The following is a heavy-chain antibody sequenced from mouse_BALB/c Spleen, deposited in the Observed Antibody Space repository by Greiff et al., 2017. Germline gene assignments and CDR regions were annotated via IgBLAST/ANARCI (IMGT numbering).Heavy chain of an antibody. Sequence: QVHVKQSGPGLVQPSQSLSITCTVSGFSLTSYGVHWVRQSPGKGLEWLGVIWSGGSTDYNAAFISRLSISKDNSKSQVFFKMNSLQANDTAIYYCARCYDYDWYFDVWGAGTTVTVSS. CDR3: ARCYDYDWYFDV. D-gene: IGHD2-4*01. V-gene: IGHV2-2*02. CDR1: GFSLTSYG. CDR2: IWSGGST. J-gene: IGHJ1*01.